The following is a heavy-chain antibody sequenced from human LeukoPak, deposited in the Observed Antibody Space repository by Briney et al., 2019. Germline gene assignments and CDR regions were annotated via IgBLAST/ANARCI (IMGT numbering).Heavy chain of an antibody. J-gene: IGHJ5*02. Sequence: GASVKVSCKASGYTFTSYGISWVRQAPGQGLEWMGWISAYNGNTNYAQKLQGRVTMTTDTSTSTAYMELRSLRSDDTAVYYCAREAYPWYYDFWSGYPQKYNWFDPWGQGTLVTVSS. CDR2: ISAYNGNT. V-gene: IGHV1-18*01. CDR3: AREAYPWYYDFWSGYPQKYNWFDP. CDR1: GYTFTSYG. D-gene: IGHD3-3*01.